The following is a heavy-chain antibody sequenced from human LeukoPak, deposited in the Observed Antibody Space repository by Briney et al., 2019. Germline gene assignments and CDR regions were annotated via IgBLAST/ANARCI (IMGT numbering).Heavy chain of an antibody. Sequence: PSETLSLTCAVSGGSISSYYWSWIRQPPGKGLEWIGYIYYSGSTNYNPSIKSRVTISVDTSKNQFSLKLSSVTAADTAVYYCARARGYCSGGSCGYFQHWGQGTLVTVSS. D-gene: IGHD2-15*01. V-gene: IGHV4-59*01. CDR1: GGSISSYY. CDR2: IYYSGST. CDR3: ARARGYCSGGSCGYFQH. J-gene: IGHJ1*01.